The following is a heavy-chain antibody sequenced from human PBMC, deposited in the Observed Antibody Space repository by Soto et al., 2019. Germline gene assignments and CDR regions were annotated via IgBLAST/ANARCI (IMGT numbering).Heavy chain of an antibody. D-gene: IGHD3-10*01. Sequence: PSETLSLTCTVSGGSISSSSYYWGWIRQPPGKGLEWIGSIYYSGSTYYNPSLKSRVTISVDTSKNQFSLKLSSVTAADTAVYYCARIFGEFSNWFDPWGQGTLVTVSS. J-gene: IGHJ5*02. CDR2: IYYSGST. V-gene: IGHV4-39*01. CDR3: ARIFGEFSNWFDP. CDR1: GGSISSSSYY.